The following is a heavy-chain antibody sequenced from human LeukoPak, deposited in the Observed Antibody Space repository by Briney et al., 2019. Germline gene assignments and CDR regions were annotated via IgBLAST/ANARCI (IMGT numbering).Heavy chain of an antibody. Sequence: PGGSLRLSCAASGFTFSSYAMSWVRQAPGKGLEWVSAISGSGDSTYYADSVKGRFTISRDNSKNTLYLQMNSLRAEDTAVYYCAKSRPLYETSRYYFDYWGQGTLVTVSS. J-gene: IGHJ4*02. V-gene: IGHV3-23*01. D-gene: IGHD2-8*01. CDR1: GFTFSSYA. CDR2: ISGSGDST. CDR3: AKSRPLYETSRYYFDY.